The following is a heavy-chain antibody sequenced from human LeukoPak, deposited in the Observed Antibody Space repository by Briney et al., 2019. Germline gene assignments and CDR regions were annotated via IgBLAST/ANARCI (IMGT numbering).Heavy chain of an antibody. V-gene: IGHV4-34*01. Sequence: PSETLSLTCAVYGGSFSGYYWSWIRQPPGKGLEWIGEINHSGSTNYNPSLKSRVTISVDTPKNQFSLKLSSVTAADTPVYYCARGYDFWSGYLDWGQGTLVTVSS. D-gene: IGHD3-3*01. CDR1: GGSFSGYY. CDR2: INHSGST. CDR3: ARGYDFWSGYLD. J-gene: IGHJ4*02.